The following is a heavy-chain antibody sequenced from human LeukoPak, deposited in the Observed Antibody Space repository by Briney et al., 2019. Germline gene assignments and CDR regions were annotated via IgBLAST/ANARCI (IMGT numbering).Heavy chain of an antibody. CDR2: ISSSSTI. Sequence: GGSLRLSCAASGFTFSSYSMNWVRQAPGKGLEWVSYISSSSTIYYADSVKGRFTISRDNAKNSLYLQMNSLRAEDTAVYYCARDHYYGSGSYTIDYWGQGTLVTVSS. D-gene: IGHD3-10*01. CDR1: GFTFSSYS. J-gene: IGHJ4*02. CDR3: ARDHYYGSGSYTIDY. V-gene: IGHV3-48*01.